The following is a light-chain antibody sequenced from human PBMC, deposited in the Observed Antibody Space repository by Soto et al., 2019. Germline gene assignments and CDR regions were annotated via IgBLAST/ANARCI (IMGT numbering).Light chain of an antibody. V-gene: IGKV3D-15*01. CDR3: QQYNDWPIT. CDR1: QSVGSL. J-gene: IGKJ5*01. CDR2: RAS. Sequence: EVLLTQSPATLSVSPGERATLSCRASQSVGSLLAWYQHKNGQAPRLLIFRASTRATGIPDRFSGSGSGTEFTLTISSLHSEDFAVYYCQQYNDWPITFGQGTRLEIK.